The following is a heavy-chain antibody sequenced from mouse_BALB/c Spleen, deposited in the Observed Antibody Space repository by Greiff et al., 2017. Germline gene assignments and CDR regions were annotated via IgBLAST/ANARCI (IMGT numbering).Heavy chain of an antibody. D-gene: IGHD4-1*01. V-gene: IGHV5-6-2*01. Sequence: DVHLVESGGGLVKLGGSLKLSCAASGFTFSSYYMSWVRQTPEKRLELVAAINSNGGSTYYPDTVKGRFTISRDNAKNTLYLQMSSLKSEDTALYYCARRNWDGVFAYWGQGTLVTVSA. CDR1: GFTFSSYY. CDR3: ARRNWDGVFAY. CDR2: INSNGGST. J-gene: IGHJ3*01.